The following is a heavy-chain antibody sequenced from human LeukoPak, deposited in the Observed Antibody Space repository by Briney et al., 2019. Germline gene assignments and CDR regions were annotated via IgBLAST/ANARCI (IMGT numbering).Heavy chain of an antibody. J-gene: IGHJ4*02. CDR2: ISGDGVST. CDR1: GLPIADFA. CDR3: ARESGKFDY. Sequence: GGSLSLSCVASGLPIADFAMHWVRQAPGKGLESVSLISGDGVSTFYADSVKGRFSISRDNSKNSLSLEMNSLRTEDTAMYYCARESGKFDYWGQGTLVAVSS. V-gene: IGHV3-43*02.